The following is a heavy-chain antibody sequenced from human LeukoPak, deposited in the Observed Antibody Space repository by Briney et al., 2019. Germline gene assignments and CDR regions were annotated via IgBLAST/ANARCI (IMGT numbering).Heavy chain of an antibody. CDR3: ARSGPTYGSGSYVHVY. CDR2: ISSSSSYI. Sequence: PGGSLRLSCAASGFTFSSYSMNWVRQAPGKGLEWVSSISSSSSYIYYADPVKGRFTISRDNAKNSLYLQMNSLRAEDTAVYYCARSGPTYGSGSYVHVYWGQGTLVTVSS. J-gene: IGHJ4*02. V-gene: IGHV3-21*01. D-gene: IGHD3-10*01. CDR1: GFTFSSYS.